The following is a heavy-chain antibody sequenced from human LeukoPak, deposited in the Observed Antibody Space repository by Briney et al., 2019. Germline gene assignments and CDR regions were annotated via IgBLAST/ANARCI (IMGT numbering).Heavy chain of an antibody. CDR1: GYTFTGYY. J-gene: IGHJ6*03. D-gene: IGHD2-21*01. CDR3: ARGVLFYYYYYMDV. V-gene: IGHV1-69*13. Sequence: GASVKVSCKASGYTFTGYYMHWVRQAPGQGLEWMGGIIPIFGTANYAQKFQGRVTITADESTSTAYMELSSLRSEDTAVYYCARGVLFYYYYYMDVWGKGTTVTVSS. CDR2: IIPIFGTA.